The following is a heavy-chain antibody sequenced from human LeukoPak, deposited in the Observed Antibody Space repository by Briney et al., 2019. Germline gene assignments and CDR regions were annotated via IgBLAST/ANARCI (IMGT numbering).Heavy chain of an antibody. V-gene: IGHV3-23*01. D-gene: IGHD2-2*02. Sequence: EGSLRLSCTASGFTFGDYAMTWVRQAPGKGPGWVSGISASANSTYYADSVKGRFIISRDNSKNTLYLQMNSLRVDDMAVYYCARGPSCTSTSCYIIGALDIWGLGTTVTVSS. J-gene: IGHJ3*02. CDR2: ISASANST. CDR1: GFTFGDYA. CDR3: ARGPSCTSTSCYIIGALDI.